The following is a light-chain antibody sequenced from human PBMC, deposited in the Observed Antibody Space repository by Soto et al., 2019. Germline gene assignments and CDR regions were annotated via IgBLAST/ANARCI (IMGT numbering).Light chain of an antibody. CDR2: ENN. V-gene: IGLV1-51*02. J-gene: IGLJ1*01. CDR3: GTWDSSLSAYV. CDR1: SSNIGNNY. Sequence: QSVLALQPSVSTAPGQKLTISCSGSSSNIGNNYVSWYQQLPGTAPKLLIYENNKRPSGIPDRFSGSKSGTSATLGITGLQTGDEADYYCGTWDSSLSAYVFGTGTKVTVL.